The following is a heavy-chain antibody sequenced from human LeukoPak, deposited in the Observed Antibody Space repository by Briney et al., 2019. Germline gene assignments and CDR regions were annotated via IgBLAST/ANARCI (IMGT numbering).Heavy chain of an antibody. V-gene: IGHV3-23*01. Sequence: GGSLRLSCAASGLTFSSYAMSWVGQAPGKGRERVSPFGGSGGSTYDAVSVKGRFTISRDNSKNTLYLKMNSLRAEDTAVYYCAKSPSSQGIAAAIGYYWGQGTLVTVSS. CDR3: AKSPSSQGIAAAIGYY. CDR2: FGGSGGST. D-gene: IGHD6-13*01. CDR1: GLTFSSYA. J-gene: IGHJ4*02.